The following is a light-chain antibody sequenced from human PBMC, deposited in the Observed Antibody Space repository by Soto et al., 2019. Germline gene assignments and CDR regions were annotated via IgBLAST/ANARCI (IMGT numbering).Light chain of an antibody. CDR3: SSYTTSNTRQIV. CDR1: SREVGGYNY. V-gene: IGLV2-14*03. CDR2: DVS. Sequence: QAAPVSGSRGPSITISCTGASREVGGYNYVSWYQHHPGKAPNLIIYDVSNRPSGVSIRFSGSKSDNTASLTISGLQPEDEADYHCSSYTTSNTRQIVFGTGTKVTVL. J-gene: IGLJ1*01.